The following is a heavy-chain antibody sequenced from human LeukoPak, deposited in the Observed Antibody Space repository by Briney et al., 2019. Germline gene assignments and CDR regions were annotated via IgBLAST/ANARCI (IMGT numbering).Heavy chain of an antibody. J-gene: IGHJ4*02. Sequence: PSETLSLTCAVYGGSFSGYYWSWICQPPGKGLEWIGKINHSGSTNYNPSLKSRVTISVDTSKNQFSLKLSSVTAADTAVYYCARAIVLMVYALDYWGQGTLVTVSS. CDR1: GGSFSGYY. CDR3: ARAIVLMVYALDY. CDR2: INHSGST. D-gene: IGHD2-8*01. V-gene: IGHV4-34*01.